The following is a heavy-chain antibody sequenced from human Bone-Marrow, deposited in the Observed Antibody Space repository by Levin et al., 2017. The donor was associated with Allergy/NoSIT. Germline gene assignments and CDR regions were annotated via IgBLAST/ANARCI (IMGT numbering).Heavy chain of an antibody. J-gene: IGHJ4*02. CDR3: AREAYSTSSFDN. CDR1: GYTLTDYY. V-gene: IGHV1-2*02. Sequence: PGESLKISCKAYGYTLTDYYIHWARQAPGQGLEWMGWINPNSDYTNYAQNFQGRVTLTRDTSINTAYMELNNLKSDDTGVYYCAREAYSTSSFDNWGQGTLVTVSS. D-gene: IGHD6-6*01. CDR2: INPNSDYT.